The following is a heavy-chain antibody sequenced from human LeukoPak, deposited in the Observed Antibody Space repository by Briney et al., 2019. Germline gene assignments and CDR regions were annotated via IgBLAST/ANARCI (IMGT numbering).Heavy chain of an antibody. V-gene: IGHV3-21*01. CDR1: GFTFSSYS. CDR3: ARDPYSGAYYEGYYYYMDV. D-gene: IGHD1-26*01. CDR2: ISSSSSYI. J-gene: IGHJ6*03. Sequence: GGSLRLSCAASGFTFSSYSMNWVRQAPGKGLEWVSSISSSSSYIYYADSVKGRFTISRDNAKNSLYLQMNSLRAEDTAVYYCARDPYSGAYYEGYYYYMDVWGKGTTVTVSS.